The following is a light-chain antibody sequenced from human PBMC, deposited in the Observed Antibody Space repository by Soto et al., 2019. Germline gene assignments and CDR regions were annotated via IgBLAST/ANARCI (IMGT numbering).Light chain of an antibody. CDR1: QSVDTR. V-gene: IGKV3-15*01. CDR3: QQYKTFPSLT. CDR2: DAS. Sequence: EIVMTQSPATLSVSPGERATLSCRASQSVDTRLAWYQQKPGQAPRLLIYDASSRATGIPARFSGSGSGTEFTLTISSLQSEDFALYYCQQYKTFPSLTFGGGTKVEVK. J-gene: IGKJ4*01.